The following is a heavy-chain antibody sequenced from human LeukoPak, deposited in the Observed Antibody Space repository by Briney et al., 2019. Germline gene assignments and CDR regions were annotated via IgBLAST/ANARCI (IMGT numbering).Heavy chain of an antibody. V-gene: IGHV3-23*01. CDR2: ISGSGGSA. J-gene: IGHJ4*02. CDR3: AKDLWGFVEVAAILDY. CDR1: GFTFDDYY. D-gene: IGHD2-15*01. Sequence: GGSLRLSCAASGFTFDDYYMNWVRQAPGKGLEWVSGISGSGGSADYADSVKGRFTISRDNSKKTLYLLMNSLRAEDTALYYCAKDLWGFVEVAAILDYWGQGTLVTVSS.